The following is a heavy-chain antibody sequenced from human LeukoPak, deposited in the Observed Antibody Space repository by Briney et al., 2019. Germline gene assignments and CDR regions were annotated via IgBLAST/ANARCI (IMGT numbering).Heavy chain of an antibody. V-gene: IGHV4-59*01. J-gene: IGHJ4*02. Sequence: SETLSLTCTVPGGSISSYYWSWIRQPPGKGLEWIGYIYYSGSTNYNPSLKSRVTISVDTSKNQFSLKLSSVTAADTAVYYCARDRLSSGWYSGFDYWGQGTLVTVSS. CDR1: GGSISSYY. CDR2: IYYSGST. D-gene: IGHD6-19*01. CDR3: ARDRLSSGWYSGFDY.